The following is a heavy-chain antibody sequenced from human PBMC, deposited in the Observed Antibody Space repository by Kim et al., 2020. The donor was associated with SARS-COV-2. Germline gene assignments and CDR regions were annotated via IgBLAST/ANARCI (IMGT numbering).Heavy chain of an antibody. V-gene: IGHV3-30*04. CDR1: GFTFSSYA. J-gene: IGHJ3*02. D-gene: IGHD1-26*01. Sequence: GGSLRLSCAASGFTFSSYAMHWVRQAPGKGLEWVAVISYDGSNKYYADSVKGRFTISRDNSKNTLYLQMNSLRAEDTAVYYCARALASGSIWGQGTMVTVSS. CDR3: ARALASGSI. CDR2: ISYDGSNK.